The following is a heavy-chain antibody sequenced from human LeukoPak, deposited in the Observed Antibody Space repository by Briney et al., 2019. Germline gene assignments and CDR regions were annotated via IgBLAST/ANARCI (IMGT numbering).Heavy chain of an antibody. CDR3: ARGPIVVVADDAFDI. Sequence: GGSLRLSCAASGFTFSSYGMHWVRQAPGKGLEGVAVIWYDGSNKYYADSVKGRFTISRDNSKNTLYLQMNSLRSEDTAVYYCARGPIVVVADDAFDIWGQGTMVTVSS. J-gene: IGHJ3*02. CDR2: IWYDGSNK. CDR1: GFTFSSYG. V-gene: IGHV3-33*01. D-gene: IGHD3-22*01.